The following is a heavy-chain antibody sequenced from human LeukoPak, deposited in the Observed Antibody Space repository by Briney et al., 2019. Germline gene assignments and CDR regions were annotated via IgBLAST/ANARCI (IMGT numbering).Heavy chain of an antibody. D-gene: IGHD4-17*01. CDR1: GFTFSSYA. CDR2: ISYDGSNK. J-gene: IGHJ4*02. CDR3: ARPDYGDYGGPFDY. Sequence: GGSLRLSCAASGFTFSSYAMHRVRQAPGKGLEWVAVISYDGSNKYYADSVKSRFTISRDNSKNTLYLQMNSLRAEDTAVYYCARPDYGDYGGPFDYWGQGTLVTVSS. V-gene: IGHV3-30-3*01.